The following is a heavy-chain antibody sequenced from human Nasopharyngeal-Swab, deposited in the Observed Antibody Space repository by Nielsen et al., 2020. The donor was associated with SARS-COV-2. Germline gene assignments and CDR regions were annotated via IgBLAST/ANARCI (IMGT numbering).Heavy chain of an antibody. CDR3: ARDRRADY. CDR2: IYYSGST. J-gene: IGHJ4*02. V-gene: IGHV4-59*01. Sequence: GSLRLSCTVSGGSLSSYYWSWIRQPPGKGLEWIGYIYYSGSTNYNPSLKSRVTISVDTSKNQFSLKLSSVTAADTAVYYCARDRRADYWGQGTLVTVSS. CDR1: GGSLSSYY.